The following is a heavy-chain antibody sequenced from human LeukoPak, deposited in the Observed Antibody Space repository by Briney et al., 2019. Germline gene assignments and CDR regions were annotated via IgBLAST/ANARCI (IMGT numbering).Heavy chain of an antibody. CDR1: GGSISSGSYY. Sequence: PSETLSLTCTVSGGSISSGSYYWGWIRQPPGKGLEWIGNIYYSGSTYYNPSLRSRVIISVDTSKNQFSLKLSSVTAADTAVYYCAIYDSSGGQFDPWGQGTLATVSS. J-gene: IGHJ5*02. CDR2: IYYSGST. D-gene: IGHD3-22*01. V-gene: IGHV4-39*01. CDR3: AIYDSSGGQFDP.